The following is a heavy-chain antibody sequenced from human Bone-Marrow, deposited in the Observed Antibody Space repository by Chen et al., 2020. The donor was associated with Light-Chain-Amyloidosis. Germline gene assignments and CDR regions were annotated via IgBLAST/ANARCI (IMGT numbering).Heavy chain of an antibody. CDR3: ARGGGYYYYYGMDV. CDR2: INHSGST. V-gene: IGHV4-34*01. Sequence: QVQLQQRGAGLLKPSETLSLTCAVYGGSFSGYYWSWIRQPPGKGLEWNGEINHSGSTNYNPSRKSRVTIAVDASKKQFSRKLSSVTASDTAVYYCARGGGYYYYYGMDVWGQGTTVTVSS. J-gene: IGHJ6*02. CDR1: GGSFSGYY. D-gene: IGHD2-15*01.